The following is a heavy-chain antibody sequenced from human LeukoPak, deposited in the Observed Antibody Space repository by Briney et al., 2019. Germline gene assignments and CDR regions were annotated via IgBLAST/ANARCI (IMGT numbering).Heavy chain of an antibody. CDR2: IWYDGSNK. CDR3: ARGVGATAPHFDY. CDR1: GFTFSSYG. J-gene: IGHJ4*02. D-gene: IGHD1-26*01. Sequence: GGSLRLACAASGFTFSSYGMHWVRQAPGKGLEWVAVIWYDGSNKYYADSVKGRFTISRDNSKNTLYLQMNSLRAEDTAVYYCARGVGATAPHFDYWGQGTLVTASS. V-gene: IGHV3-33*01.